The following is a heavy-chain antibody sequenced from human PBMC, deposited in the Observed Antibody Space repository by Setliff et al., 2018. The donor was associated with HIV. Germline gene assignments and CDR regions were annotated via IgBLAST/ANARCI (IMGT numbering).Heavy chain of an antibody. CDR3: ARHQDLNYYDSSSFDY. CDR2: INHSGST. D-gene: IGHD3-22*01. V-gene: IGHV4-34*01. Sequence: SETLSLTCAVYGGSFSEYYWSWIRQSPGKGLEWIGEINHSGSTHYNPPLKSRATISVDTSKNQFSLNLDSVTAADTAVYFCARHQDLNYYDSSSFDYWGQGTLVTVSS. CDR1: GGSFSEYY. J-gene: IGHJ4*02.